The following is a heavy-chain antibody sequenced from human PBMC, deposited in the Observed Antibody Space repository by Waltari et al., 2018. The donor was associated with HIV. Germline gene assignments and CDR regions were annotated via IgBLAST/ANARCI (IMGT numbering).Heavy chain of an antibody. CDR1: EYTFTTYH. Sequence: QVQLIQSGAEMKKPGASMKVSCKASEYTFTTYHINWARQAPGEGLEWMGWINPDNGDTQYAQKFQGWVSMTRYTSINTAYMNLTRLRSEDSAVYYCARALSTTWHNLDYWGQGTLVTVSS. CDR2: INPDNGDT. D-gene: IGHD2-2*01. CDR3: ARALSTTWHNLDY. J-gene: IGHJ4*02. V-gene: IGHV1-2*04.